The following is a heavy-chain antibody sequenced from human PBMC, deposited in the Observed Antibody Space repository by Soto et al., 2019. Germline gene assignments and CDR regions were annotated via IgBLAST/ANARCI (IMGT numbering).Heavy chain of an antibody. CDR1: GFTFSSYG. CDR3: AAMIVVDF. CDR2: ISYDGSSK. J-gene: IGHJ4*02. D-gene: IGHD3-22*01. Sequence: PGGSLRLSCAASGFTFSSYGMHWVRQAPGKGLGWVAVISYDGSSKYYADSVKGRFTISRDNSKNTLYLQMNSLRAQDPAVYHCAAMIVVDFWGQGTLVTVSS. V-gene: IGHV3-30*03.